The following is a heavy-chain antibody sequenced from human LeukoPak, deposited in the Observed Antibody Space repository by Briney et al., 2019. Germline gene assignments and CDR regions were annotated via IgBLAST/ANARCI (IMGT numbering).Heavy chain of an antibody. CDR3: ARDRGRFGEGGNNWFDP. Sequence: PGGSLRLSCAASGFTFSSYGMHWVRQAPGKGLGWVAFIGYDGSNKYYADSVKGRFTISRDNSKNTLYLQMNSLRAEDTAVYYCARDRGRFGEGGNNWFDPWGQGTLVTVSS. J-gene: IGHJ5*02. V-gene: IGHV3-30*02. CDR1: GFTFSSYG. D-gene: IGHD3-10*01. CDR2: IGYDGSNK.